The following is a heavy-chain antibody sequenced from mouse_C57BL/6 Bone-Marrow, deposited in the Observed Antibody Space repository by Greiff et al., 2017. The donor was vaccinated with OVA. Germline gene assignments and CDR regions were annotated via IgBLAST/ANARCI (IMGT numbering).Heavy chain of an antibody. CDR3: ARSGDYDVRWYFDV. V-gene: IGHV1-4*01. Sequence: VQGVESGAELARPGASVKMSCKASGYTFTSYTMHWVKQRPGQGLEWIGYINPSSGYTKYNQKFKDKATLTADKSSSTAYMQLSSLTSEDSAVYYCARSGDYDVRWYFDVWGTGTTVTVSS. J-gene: IGHJ1*03. D-gene: IGHD2-4*01. CDR2: INPSSGYT. CDR1: GYTFTSYT.